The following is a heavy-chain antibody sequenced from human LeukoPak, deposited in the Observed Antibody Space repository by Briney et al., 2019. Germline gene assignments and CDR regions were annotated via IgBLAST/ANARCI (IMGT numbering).Heavy chain of an antibody. CDR2: TYPGDSDT. CDR3: XXXXHSWNYYDYFDY. V-gene: IGHV5-51*01. CDR1: GYNFGSHW. D-gene: IGHD1-26*01. J-gene: IGHJ4*02. Sequence: GESLKISCKGSGYNFGSHWIGWVRQMPGKGLEWMGVTYPGDSDTRYSPSFQGQVTISADKSISTAYLQWNSLKASDTAMYYXXXXXHSWNYYDYFDYWGQGTLVTVSS.